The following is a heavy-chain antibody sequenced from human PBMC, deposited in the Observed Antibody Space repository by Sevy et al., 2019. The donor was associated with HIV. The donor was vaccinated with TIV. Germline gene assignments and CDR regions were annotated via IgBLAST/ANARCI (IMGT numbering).Heavy chain of an antibody. J-gene: IGHJ5*02. D-gene: IGHD1-26*01. CDR1: GFTFSSYS. CDR2: ISSSSTI. V-gene: IGHV3-48*02. CDR3: ARDRERYSGSQGWFDP. Sequence: GGSLRLSCAASGFTFSSYSMNWVRQAPGKGLEWVSYISSSSTIYYADSVKGRFTISRDKAKNSLYLQMNSLRDEDTAVYYCARDRERYSGSQGWFDPWGQGTLVTVSS.